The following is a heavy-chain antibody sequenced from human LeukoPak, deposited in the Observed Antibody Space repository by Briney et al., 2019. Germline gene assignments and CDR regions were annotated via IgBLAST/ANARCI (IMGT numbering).Heavy chain of an antibody. CDR1: GFTFSSYS. V-gene: IGHV3-21*01. CDR2: ISSSSYI. D-gene: IGHD1-26*01. Sequence: GGSLRLSCAASGFTFSSYSMNWVRQAPGKGLEWVSSISSSSYIYYAGSVKGRFTISRDNAKNSLYLQMNSLRAEDTAVYYCARGGSGSYYYYYGMDVWGQGTTVTVSS. J-gene: IGHJ6*02. CDR3: ARGGSGSYYYYYGMDV.